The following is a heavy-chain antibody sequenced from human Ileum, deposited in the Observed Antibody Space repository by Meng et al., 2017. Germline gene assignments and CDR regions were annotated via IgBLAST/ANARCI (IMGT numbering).Heavy chain of an antibody. CDR3: ARESHYGGNFVTFDY. J-gene: IGHJ4*02. D-gene: IGHD4-23*01. CDR2: IYNSGRT. Sequence: GRGLVMPSGVVLLTFPCLVGSSRCRSCWSWVRQPPGKGLDGIGEIYNSGRTNYNPSLKGRVIISVDKSKNQFSLKLSSVTDADKAVYYCARESHYGGNFVTFDYWGQGTLVTVSS. V-gene: IGHV4-4*02. CDR1: VGSSRCRSC.